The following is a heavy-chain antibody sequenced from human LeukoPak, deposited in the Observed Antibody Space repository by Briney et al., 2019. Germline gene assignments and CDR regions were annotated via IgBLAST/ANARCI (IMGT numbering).Heavy chain of an antibody. CDR2: IKQDGSEK. D-gene: IGHD2/OR15-2a*01. V-gene: IGHV3-7*01. Sequence: GGSLGLSCAASGFTFSSYWMSWVRQAPGKGLEWVANIKQDGSEKYYVDSVKGRFTISKDNAKNTVYLQMNSLRAEDTAVYYCVSFYETYWGRGTLVTVSS. J-gene: IGHJ4*02. CDR1: GFTFSSYW. CDR3: VSFYETY.